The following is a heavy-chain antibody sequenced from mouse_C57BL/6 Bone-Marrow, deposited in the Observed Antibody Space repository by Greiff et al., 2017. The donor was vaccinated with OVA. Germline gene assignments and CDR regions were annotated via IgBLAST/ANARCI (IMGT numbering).Heavy chain of an antibody. J-gene: IGHJ4*01. Sequence: EVKLMESGGGLVKPGGSLKLSCAASGFTFSDYGMHWVRQAPEKGLEWVAYISSGSSTIYYADTVKGRSTISRDNATNTLFLQMTSLRSEDTAMYYCARLEDYYAMDYWGQGTAVTVSA. CDR1: GFTFSDYG. CDR3: ARLEDYYAMDY. CDR2: ISSGSSTI. V-gene: IGHV5-17*01.